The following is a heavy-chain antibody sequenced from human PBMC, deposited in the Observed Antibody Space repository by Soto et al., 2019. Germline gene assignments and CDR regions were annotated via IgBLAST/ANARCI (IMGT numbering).Heavy chain of an antibody. V-gene: IGHV4-39*01. J-gene: IGHJ4*02. CDR1: GESISSSSYY. D-gene: IGHD2-21*02. CDR3: ARQRTTVVTQAYFDH. Sequence: PSLTCIVSGESISSSSYYWGWIRQPPGKGLEWIGSIYYSGRTYYNPSFKSRVTISIDTSKNQFSLKLSSVTATDTAVYYCARQRTTVVTQAYFDHWGQGALVTVSS. CDR2: IYYSGRT.